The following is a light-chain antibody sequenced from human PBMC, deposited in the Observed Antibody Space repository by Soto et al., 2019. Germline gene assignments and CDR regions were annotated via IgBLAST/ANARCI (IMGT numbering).Light chain of an antibody. Sequence: DIQMTQSPSSLSASVGDRVTITCRASQSISSYLNWYQHKPGKAPKLLIYAASSLQTGVPSRFSGSRSGTDFALTISSLQRDDFATYYCQQYDSVPLTCGGGTKV. CDR1: QSISSY. J-gene: IGKJ4*01. CDR3: QQYDSVPLT. CDR2: AAS. V-gene: IGKV1-39*01.